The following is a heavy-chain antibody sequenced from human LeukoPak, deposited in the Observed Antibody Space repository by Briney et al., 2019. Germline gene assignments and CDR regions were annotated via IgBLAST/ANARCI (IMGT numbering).Heavy chain of an antibody. CDR1: GGSISSSNW. Sequence: ASESLSLTCAVSGGSISSSNWWSWVRQPPGKGLEWIGEIYHSGSTNYNPSLKSRSTISVDKSKNQFSLKLSSVTAADTAVYYCASKDYDSSGQFDYWGQGTLVTVSS. CDR2: IYHSGST. V-gene: IGHV4-4*02. CDR3: ASKDYDSSGQFDY. J-gene: IGHJ4*02. D-gene: IGHD3-22*01.